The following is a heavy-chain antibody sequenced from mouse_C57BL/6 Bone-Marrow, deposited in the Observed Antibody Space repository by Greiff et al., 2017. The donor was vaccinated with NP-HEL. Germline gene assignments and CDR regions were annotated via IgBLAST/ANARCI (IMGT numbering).Heavy chain of an antibody. CDR3: AREAYYSNYYAMDY. V-gene: IGHV5-4*01. Sequence: DVKLVESGGGLVKPGGSLKLSCAASGFTFSSYAMSWVRQTPEKRLEWVATISDGGSYTYYPDNVKGRFTISRDNAKNNLYLQMSHLKSEDTAMYYCAREAYYSNYYAMDYWGQGTSVTVSS. J-gene: IGHJ4*01. CDR1: GFTFSSYA. CDR2: ISDGGSYT. D-gene: IGHD2-5*01.